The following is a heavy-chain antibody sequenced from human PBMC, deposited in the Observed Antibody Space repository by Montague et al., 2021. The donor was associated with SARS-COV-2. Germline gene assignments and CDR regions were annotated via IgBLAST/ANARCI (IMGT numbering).Heavy chain of an antibody. D-gene: IGHD5-18*01. Sequence: SETLSLTCIVSGSSVRSYYWSWIRQPPGKGLEWIGYIYDSGSTNYNPSLKSRVTISVDTSKNQFSLKLSSVTAADTAVYYCARGNTWEGYSYGFDYWGQGTLVTVSS. CDR1: GSSVRSYY. V-gene: IGHV4-59*02. J-gene: IGHJ4*02. CDR3: ARGNTWEGYSYGFDY. CDR2: IYDSGST.